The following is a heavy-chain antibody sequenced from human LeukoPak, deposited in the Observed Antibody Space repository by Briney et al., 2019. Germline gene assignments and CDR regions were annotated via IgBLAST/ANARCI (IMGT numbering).Heavy chain of an antibody. Sequence: SVKVSCKASGYTFTSYAISWVRQAPGQGLEWMGGIIPIFGTANYAQKFQGRVTITADESTSAAYMELSSLRSEDTAVYYCARDGLYSSSWYHYWGQGTLVTVSS. CDR2: IIPIFGTA. D-gene: IGHD6-13*01. J-gene: IGHJ4*02. CDR3: ARDGLYSSSWYHY. CDR1: GYTFTSYA. V-gene: IGHV1-69*13.